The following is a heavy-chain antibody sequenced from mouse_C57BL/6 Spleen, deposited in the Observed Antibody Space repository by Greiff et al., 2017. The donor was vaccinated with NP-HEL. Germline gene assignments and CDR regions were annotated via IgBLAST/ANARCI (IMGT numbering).Heavy chain of an antibody. CDR3: EKHYGGGYFDY. CDR1: GYSITSDY. Sequence: EVKLMESGPGLVKPSQTLSLSCSATGYSITSDYWNWIRKFPGKKLEYMGHISYSGSTYSNPSPKSRISISRDTRENQYYLELNSVTTEKTAAYYSEKHYGGGYFDYWGQGTTLTVSS. V-gene: IGHV3-8*01. J-gene: IGHJ2*01. D-gene: IGHD1-2*01. CDR2: ISYSGST.